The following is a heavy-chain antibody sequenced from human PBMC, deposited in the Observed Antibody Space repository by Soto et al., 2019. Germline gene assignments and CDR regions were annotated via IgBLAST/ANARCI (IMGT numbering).Heavy chain of an antibody. D-gene: IGHD2-15*01. J-gene: IGHJ3*02. CDR1: GFTFSSYG. CDR2: IWYDGSNK. Sequence: GGSLRLSCAASGFTFSSYGMHWVRQAPGKGLEWVAVIWYDGSNKYYADSVKGRFTISRDNSKNTLYLQMNSLRAEDTAVYYCARDAADIVVVVAARGGNAFDIWGQGTMVTVSS. V-gene: IGHV3-33*01. CDR3: ARDAADIVVVVAARGGNAFDI.